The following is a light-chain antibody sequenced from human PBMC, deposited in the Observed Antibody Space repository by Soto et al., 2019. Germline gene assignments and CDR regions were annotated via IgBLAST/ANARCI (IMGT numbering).Light chain of an antibody. CDR2: GAS. Sequence: EIVMTQSPATLSVSPGERATLSCRASQSVSSNLAWYQQKRGQAPRLLIYGASTRATGIPARFSGSGSGTDFTLTISRLEPEDFAVYYCQEHASIFGQGTRLEIK. CDR1: QSVSSN. J-gene: IGKJ5*01. V-gene: IGKV3-15*01. CDR3: QEHASI.